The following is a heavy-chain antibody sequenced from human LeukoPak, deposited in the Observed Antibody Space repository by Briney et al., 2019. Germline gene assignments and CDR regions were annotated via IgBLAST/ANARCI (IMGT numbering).Heavy chain of an antibody. J-gene: IGHJ6*02. CDR3: AREADRYGMGV. CDR2: ISSGSSYI. CDR1: GFTFSSYT. Sequence: GGSLRLSCAASGFTFSSYTMNWVRQAPGKGLEWVSSISSGSSYIYYADSVKSRFTISRDNAKNSLYLQMHSLRAEDTAVYYCAREADRYGMGVWGQGTTVTVSS. V-gene: IGHV3-21*01.